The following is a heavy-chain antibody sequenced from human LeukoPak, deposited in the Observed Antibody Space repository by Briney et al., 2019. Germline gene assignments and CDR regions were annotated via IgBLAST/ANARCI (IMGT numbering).Heavy chain of an antibody. CDR3: ARVQYSSSWYAAFDI. J-gene: IGHJ3*02. V-gene: IGHV1-18*01. Sequence: ASVKVSCKASGYTFTSYGISWVRQAPGQGLEWMGWISAYNGNTNYAQKLQGRVTMTTDTSTSTAYMELRSLRSDDTAVYYCARVQYSSSWYAAFDIWGQGTVVTVSS. D-gene: IGHD6-13*01. CDR2: ISAYNGNT. CDR1: GYTFTSYG.